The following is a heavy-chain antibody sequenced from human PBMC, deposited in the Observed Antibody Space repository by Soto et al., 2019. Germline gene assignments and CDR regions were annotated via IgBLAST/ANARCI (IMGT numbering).Heavy chain of an antibody. CDR1: GFTFSSYG. D-gene: IGHD3-10*01. J-gene: IGHJ4*02. CDR3: ARGSNVLLWFGELLPLGY. Sequence: QVQLVESGGGVVQPGRSLRLSCAASGFTFSSYGMHWVRQAPGKGLEWVAVIWYDGSNKYYADSVKGRFTISRDNSKNPLYLQMNSLRAEDTAVYYCARGSNVLLWFGELLPLGYWGQGTLVTVSS. CDR2: IWYDGSNK. V-gene: IGHV3-33*01.